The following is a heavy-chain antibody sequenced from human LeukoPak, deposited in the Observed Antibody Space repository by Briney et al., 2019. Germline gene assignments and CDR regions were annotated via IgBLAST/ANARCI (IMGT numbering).Heavy chain of an antibody. Sequence: SQTPSLTCAISGDSVSSNSAAWNWIRQSPSRGLEWLGRTYYRSKWYNDYTVSVKTRIITKPDTSKNQFSLQVNSVTPEDTAVYYCARGYGRGMDVWGQGTTVTVSS. CDR3: ARGYGRGMDV. V-gene: IGHV6-1*01. J-gene: IGHJ6*02. D-gene: IGHD1-26*01. CDR2: TYYRSKWYN. CDR1: GDSVSSNSAA.